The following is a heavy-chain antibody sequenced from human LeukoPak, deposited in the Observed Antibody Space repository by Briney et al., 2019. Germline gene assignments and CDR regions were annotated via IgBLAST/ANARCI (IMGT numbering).Heavy chain of an antibody. CDR3: ARGGSVGASLFS. CDR2: IDPDGNFP. Sequence: GGSLRLSCAASAITLRNFYPHWVRQVPEKGLMWVSRIDPDGNFPNYADSVKGRFTISRDNAKNTFYLQMTSLRAEDTAVYFCARGGSVGASLFSWGQGTLVTVSS. J-gene: IGHJ5*02. CDR1: AITLRNFY. D-gene: IGHD1-26*01. V-gene: IGHV3-74*01.